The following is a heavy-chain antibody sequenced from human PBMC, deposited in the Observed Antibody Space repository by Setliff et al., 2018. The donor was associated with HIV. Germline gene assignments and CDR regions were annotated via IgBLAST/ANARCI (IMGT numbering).Heavy chain of an antibody. CDR3: ARQVPNGKGGTEDSFDY. D-gene: IGHD3-16*01. Sequence: RGESLKISCKGSEYTFTSYWIAWVRQMPGKGLEWMGIIYPGDSDTRYSPSFEGQVTISADKSISTAYLQWSSLKTSDSAIYFCARQVPNGKGGTEDSFDYWGQGTLVTVSS. J-gene: IGHJ4*02. CDR2: IYPGDSDT. CDR1: EYTFTSYW. V-gene: IGHV5-51*01.